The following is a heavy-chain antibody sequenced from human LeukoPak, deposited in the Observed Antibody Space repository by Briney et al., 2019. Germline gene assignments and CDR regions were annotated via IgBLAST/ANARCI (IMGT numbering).Heavy chain of an antibody. J-gene: IGHJ4*02. Sequence: SETLSLTCTVSGGSISSSSYYWGWIRQPPGKGLEWIGSIYYSGSTYYNPSLKSRVTISVDTSKNRFSLKLSSVTAADTAVYYCARSRSGIIDYWGQGTLVTVSS. CDR2: IYYSGST. CDR3: ARSRSGIIDY. CDR1: GGSISSSSYY. D-gene: IGHD2-15*01. V-gene: IGHV4-39*07.